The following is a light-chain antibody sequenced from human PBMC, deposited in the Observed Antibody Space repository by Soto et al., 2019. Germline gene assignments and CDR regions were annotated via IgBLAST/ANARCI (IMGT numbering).Light chain of an antibody. Sequence: QSALTQPASVSGSPGQSITISCTGSSNDVGGYNYVSWYQQHPGQAPKLIIYEVSDRPSGVSPRLSGSKSGNTASLTISGLQVEDEADYFCTSYTSTIPYVFGSGTKVTVL. CDR1: SNDVGGYNY. CDR3: TSYTSTIPYV. CDR2: EVS. J-gene: IGLJ1*01. V-gene: IGLV2-14*01.